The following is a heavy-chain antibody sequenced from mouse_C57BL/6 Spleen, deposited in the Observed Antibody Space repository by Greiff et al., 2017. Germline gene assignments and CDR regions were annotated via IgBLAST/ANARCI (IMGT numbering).Heavy chain of an antibody. J-gene: IGHJ3*01. D-gene: IGHD2-1*01. CDR2: INPSNGGT. V-gene: IGHV1-53*01. CDR3: ARGGNYFAY. CDR1: GYTFTSYW. Sequence: QVQLQQPGTDLVKPGASVKLSCTASGYTFTSYWMHWVKQRPGQGLEWIGNINPSNGGTNYNEKFKSKGTLTVDKPSITAYMQLSRLTSEDSAVYYCARGGNYFAYWGQGTLVTVSA.